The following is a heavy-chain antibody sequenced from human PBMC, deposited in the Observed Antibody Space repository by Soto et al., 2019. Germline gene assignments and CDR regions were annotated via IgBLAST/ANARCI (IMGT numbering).Heavy chain of an antibody. CDR3: TTDPYCSGGSCPDNAYYFDY. Sequence: GGSLRLSCAGSGFTFSNAWMHWVRQAPGKGLEWVGRIKSKTDGGTTDYAAPVKGRFTISRDDSKNTLYLQMNSLKTEDTAVYYCTTDPYCSGGSCPDNAYYFDYWGQGTLVTVSS. D-gene: IGHD2-15*01. CDR2: IKSKTDGGTT. CDR1: GFTFSNAW. V-gene: IGHV3-15*07. J-gene: IGHJ4*02.